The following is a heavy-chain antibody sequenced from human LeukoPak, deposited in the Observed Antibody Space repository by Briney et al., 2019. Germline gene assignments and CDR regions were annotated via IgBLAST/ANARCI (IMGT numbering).Heavy chain of an antibody. D-gene: IGHD2/OR15-2a*01. CDR1: GGSYSSYY. CDR3: AGHHPRNTVDF. V-gene: IGHV4-4*07. CDR2: IYTSGST. J-gene: IGHJ4*02. Sequence: SETLSLTCTVSGGSYSSYYWSLIRQPAGKGLEWIGRIYTSGSTNYNPSLKSRVTISLDTSKNQFSLKLSSVTAADTAVYYCAGHHPRNTVDFWGQGTMVTVSS.